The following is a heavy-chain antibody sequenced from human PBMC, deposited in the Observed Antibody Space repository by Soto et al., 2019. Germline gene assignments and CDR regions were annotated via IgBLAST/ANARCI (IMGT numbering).Heavy chain of an antibody. CDR1: GGSISSSNW. J-gene: IGHJ6*02. V-gene: IGHV4-4*03. CDR3: ARALRYSSSWQEDYYYYGMDV. D-gene: IGHD6-13*01. Sequence: PPETLSLTCAVSGGSISSSNWWSWVRQPPGKGLEWIGEIYHSGSTNYNPSLKSRVTISVDKSKNQFSLKLSSVTAADTAVYYCARALRYSSSWQEDYYYYGMDVWGQGTTVTVSS. CDR2: IYHSGST.